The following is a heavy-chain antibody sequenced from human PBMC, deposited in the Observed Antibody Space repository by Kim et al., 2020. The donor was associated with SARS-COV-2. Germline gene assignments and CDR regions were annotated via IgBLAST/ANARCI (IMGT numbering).Heavy chain of an antibody. Sequence: GGSLRLSCDTSGFIFSSYGMHWVRQAPGKGLEWVAFISYDASKKYYADSVKGRVTISRDNSKSTLYLQMNSLRAEDTALYYCAKDIGYCSGGTCYWGQGTLVTVSS. CDR1: GFIFSSYG. J-gene: IGHJ4*02. CDR2: ISYDASKK. CDR3: AKDIGYCSGGTCY. D-gene: IGHD2-15*01. V-gene: IGHV3-30*18.